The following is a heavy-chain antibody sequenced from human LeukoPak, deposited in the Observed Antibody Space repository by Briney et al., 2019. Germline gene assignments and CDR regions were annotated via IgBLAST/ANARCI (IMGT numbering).Heavy chain of an antibody. J-gene: IGHJ4*02. CDR1: GFTFSSYS. Sequence: PGGSLRLSCAASGFTFSSYSMNWVRQAPGKGLEWVSSISSSSSSYIYYADSVKGRFTISRDNAKNSLYLQMNSLRAEDTAVYYCARDQVAVAGNFDYWGQGTLVTVSS. CDR3: ARDQVAVAGNFDY. D-gene: IGHD6-19*01. CDR2: ISSSSSSYI. V-gene: IGHV3-21*01.